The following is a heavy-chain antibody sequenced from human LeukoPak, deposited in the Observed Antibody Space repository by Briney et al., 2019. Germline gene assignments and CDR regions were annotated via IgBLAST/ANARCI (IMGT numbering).Heavy chain of an antibody. D-gene: IGHD3-10*01. CDR2: IRYDGSNK. CDR3: AREPNYYGSGSYYNSDGMDV. V-gene: IGHV3-30*02. Sequence: GGSLRLSCAASGFTFSSYGMHWVRQAPGKGLEWVAFIRYDGSNKYYADSVKGRFTISRDNSKNTLYLQMNSLRAEDTAVYYCAREPNYYGSGSYYNSDGMDVWGQGTTVTVSS. CDR1: GFTFSSYG. J-gene: IGHJ6*02.